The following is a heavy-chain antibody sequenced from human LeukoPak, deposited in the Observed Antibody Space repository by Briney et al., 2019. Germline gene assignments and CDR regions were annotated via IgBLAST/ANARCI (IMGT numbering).Heavy chain of an antibody. J-gene: IGHJ4*02. CDR3: ARDSTWLLDY. V-gene: IGHV3-7*03. Sequence: GGSQRLSCTASGFTFSSRWMTWVRQPSGKGLEWVANIKEDGSVKYYVDSVKGRFTISRDNTKNVLYLQMNSLRADDTAVYFCARDSTWLLDYWGQGTLITVSS. CDR2: IKEDGSVK. CDR1: GFTFSSRW. D-gene: IGHD6-19*01.